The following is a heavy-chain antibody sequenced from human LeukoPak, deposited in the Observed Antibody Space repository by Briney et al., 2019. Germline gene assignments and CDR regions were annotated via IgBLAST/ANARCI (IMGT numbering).Heavy chain of an antibody. J-gene: IGHJ3*02. Sequence: PGRSLRLSCAASGFTFSSYGMHWVRQAPGKGLEWVAVISYDGSNKYYADSVKGRFTISRDNSKNTLYLQMNSLRAEDTAVYYCAKLDDSSGWYDLTDAFDIWDQGTMVTVSS. D-gene: IGHD6-19*01. CDR1: GFTFSSYG. CDR3: AKLDDSSGWYDLTDAFDI. CDR2: ISYDGSNK. V-gene: IGHV3-30*18.